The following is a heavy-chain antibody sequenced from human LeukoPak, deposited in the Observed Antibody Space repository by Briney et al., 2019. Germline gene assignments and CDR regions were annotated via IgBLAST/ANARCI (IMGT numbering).Heavy chain of an antibody. J-gene: IGHJ4*02. D-gene: IGHD4-17*01. CDR1: GYTFTSYG. CDR3: ARTTVTPEDFDY. Sequence: ASVKVSCKASGYTFTSYGISWVRQAPGQGLEWMGWISAYNGNTNYAQKLQGRVTMTTDTSTSTAYMELRSLRSDGTAVYYCARTTVTPEDFDYWGQGTLVTVSS. CDR2: ISAYNGNT. V-gene: IGHV1-18*01.